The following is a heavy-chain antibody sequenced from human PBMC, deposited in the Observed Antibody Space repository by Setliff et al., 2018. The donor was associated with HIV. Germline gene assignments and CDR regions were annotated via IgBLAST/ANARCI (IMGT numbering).Heavy chain of an antibody. CDR1: GYTFTSYY. CDR2: VIPSTGDT. Sequence: ASVKVSCKASGYTFTSYYIHWVRQAPGQGLEWMGIVIPSTGDTNYAQNFQGRVTMTRDTSTNTVYMDLSSLKSEDTAVYYCVREARGGHLDYWGQGTLVTVSS. D-gene: IGHD2-15*01. CDR3: VREARGGHLDY. J-gene: IGHJ4*02. V-gene: IGHV1-46*01.